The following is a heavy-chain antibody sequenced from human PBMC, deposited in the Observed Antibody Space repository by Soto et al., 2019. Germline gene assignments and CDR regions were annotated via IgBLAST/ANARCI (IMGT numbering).Heavy chain of an antibody. Sequence: PGGSLRLSCAASGFMFNNYAMSWVRQASGKGLEWVSTVSVSGGTTYYADSLKGRFTISRDNSKKTVYLQMNRLRAVDTAIYYCAKGLYYYDSSGYRLFDYWGQGTLVTVSS. CDR2: VSVSGGTT. CDR3: AKGLYYYDSSGYRLFDY. D-gene: IGHD3-22*01. J-gene: IGHJ4*02. V-gene: IGHV3-23*01. CDR1: GFMFNNYA.